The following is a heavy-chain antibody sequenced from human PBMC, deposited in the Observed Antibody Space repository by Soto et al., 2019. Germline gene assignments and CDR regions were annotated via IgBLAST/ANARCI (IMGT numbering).Heavy chain of an antibody. CDR3: VRGGSSFPYYFDY. CDR2: ISSSSYI. J-gene: IGHJ4*02. Sequence: GSLRLSGAASGFTFSSYSMNWVRQAPGKGLEWVSSISSSSYIYYADSVKGRFTISRDNAKNSLYLQMNSLRAEDTAVYYCVRGGSSFPYYFDYWGQGTLVTVSS. D-gene: IGHD6-13*01. V-gene: IGHV3-21*01. CDR1: GFTFSSYS.